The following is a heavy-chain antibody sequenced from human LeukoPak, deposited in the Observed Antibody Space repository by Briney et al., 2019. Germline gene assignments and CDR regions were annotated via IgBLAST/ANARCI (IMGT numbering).Heavy chain of an antibody. V-gene: IGHV1-18*01. Sequence: LWASVKVSCKASGYTFTSYGISWVRQAPGQGLEWMGWISAYNGNTNYAQKLQGRVTMTTDTSTSTAYMELRSLRSDDTAVYYCARDGVWFGELLRRNYFDYWGQGTLVTVSS. CDR3: ARDGVWFGELLRRNYFDY. D-gene: IGHD3-10*01. CDR2: ISAYNGNT. J-gene: IGHJ4*02. CDR1: GYTFTSYG.